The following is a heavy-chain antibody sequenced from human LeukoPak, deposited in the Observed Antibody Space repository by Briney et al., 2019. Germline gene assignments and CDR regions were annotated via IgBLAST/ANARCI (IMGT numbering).Heavy chain of an antibody. CDR1: GFTFSSYS. D-gene: IGHD1-26*01. V-gene: IGHV3-21*01. CDR2: ISSSSSYI. Sequence: GGSLRLSCAASGFTFSSYSMNWVRQAPGKGLEWVSSISSSSSYIYYADSVKGRFTISRDNAKNSLYLQMDSLRAEDTAVYYCARGGIITSYAFEIWSQGTMVTVSS. CDR3: ARGGIITSYAFEI. J-gene: IGHJ3*02.